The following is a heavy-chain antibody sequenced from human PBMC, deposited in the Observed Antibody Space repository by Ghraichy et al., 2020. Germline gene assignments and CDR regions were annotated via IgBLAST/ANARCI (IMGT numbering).Heavy chain of an antibody. CDR3: ARGGAVAGTWCFDP. V-gene: IGHV4-34*01. CDR1: GGSFSGYS. Sequence: SETLSLTCAVYGGSFSGYSWRWIRQPPGKGLEWIGEINHSGSTNYNPSLKSRVTISVDPSKNRFSLKLSSVTAADTAVYYCARGGAVAGTWCFDPWGQGTLVTVSS. D-gene: IGHD6-19*01. CDR2: INHSGST. J-gene: IGHJ5*02.